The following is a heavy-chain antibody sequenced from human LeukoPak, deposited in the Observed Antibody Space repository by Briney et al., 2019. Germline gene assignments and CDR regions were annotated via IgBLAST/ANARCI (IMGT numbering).Heavy chain of an antibody. CDR1: GYTFTGYY. Sequence: GASVKVSCKASGYTFTGYYMYWVRQAPGQGLEWMGWINPNSGGTNYAQKFQGRVTMTRDTSISTAYMELSRLRSDDTAVYYCATSRGYCSSTSCRDDYYFDYWGQGTLVTVSS. CDR3: ATSRGYCSSTSCRDDYYFDY. V-gene: IGHV1-2*02. D-gene: IGHD2-2*01. J-gene: IGHJ4*02. CDR2: INPNSGGT.